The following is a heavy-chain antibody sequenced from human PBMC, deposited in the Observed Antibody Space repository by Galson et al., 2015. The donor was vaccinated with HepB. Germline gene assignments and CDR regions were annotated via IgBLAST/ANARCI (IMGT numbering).Heavy chain of an antibody. CDR3: AKAYGDYVFFGALDI. D-gene: IGHD4-17*01. J-gene: IGHJ3*02. V-gene: IGHV3-30*18. CDR2: ISYDGSNK. Sequence: SLRLSCAASGFTFSSYGMHWVRQAPGKGLEWVAVISYDGSNKYYADSVKGRFTISRDNSKNTLYLQMNSLRAEDTAVYYCAKAYGDYVFFGALDIWGQGTMVTVSS. CDR1: GFTFSSYG.